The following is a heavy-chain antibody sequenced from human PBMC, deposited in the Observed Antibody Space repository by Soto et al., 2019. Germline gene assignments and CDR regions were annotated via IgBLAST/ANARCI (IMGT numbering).Heavy chain of an antibody. D-gene: IGHD3-16*02. CDR2: IYSGGST. Sequence: EVQLVESGGGLVQPGGSLRLSCAASGFTVSSNYMSWVRQAPGKGLEWVSVIYSGGSTYYADSVKGRFTISRDNSKNTLYLQINSVRAEDTAVYYCARDLRVRLGELSFASDYWGQGTLVTVSS. CDR3: ARDLRVRLGELSFASDY. V-gene: IGHV3-66*01. J-gene: IGHJ4*02. CDR1: GFTVSSNY.